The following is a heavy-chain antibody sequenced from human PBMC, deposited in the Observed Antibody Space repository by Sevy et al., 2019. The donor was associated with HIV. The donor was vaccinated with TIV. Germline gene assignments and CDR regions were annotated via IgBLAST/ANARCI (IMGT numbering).Heavy chain of an antibody. V-gene: IGHV3-66*02. CDR2: IFSSGST. CDR3: VSLFLSYRSGWSYFDY. D-gene: IGHD6-19*01. J-gene: IGHJ4*02. CDR1: GFTVNDKY. Sequence: GGSLRLSCAISGFTVNDKYIIWVRQAQGKGLEWVSVIFSSGSTYYADSAKGRFTISRDNSKNTVYLQMNSVRAEDTAVYYCVSLFLSYRSGWSYFDYWGQGTLVTVSS.